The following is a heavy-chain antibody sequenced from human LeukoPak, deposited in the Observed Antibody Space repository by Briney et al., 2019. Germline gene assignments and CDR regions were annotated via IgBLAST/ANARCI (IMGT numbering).Heavy chain of an antibody. CDR3: ARLYYDFWSGSKYYYYGMDV. J-gene: IGHJ6*02. Sequence: SETLSLTCTVSGGSISRYYWSWIRQPPGKGLEWIGYIYYSGSTNYNPSLKSRVTISVDTSKNQFSLKLSSVTAADTAVYYCARLYYDFWSGSKYYYYGMDVWGQGTTVTVSS. CDR2: IYYSGST. D-gene: IGHD3-3*01. V-gene: IGHV4-59*08. CDR1: GGSISRYY.